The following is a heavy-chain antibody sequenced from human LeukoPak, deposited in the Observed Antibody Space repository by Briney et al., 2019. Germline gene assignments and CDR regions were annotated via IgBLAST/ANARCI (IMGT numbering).Heavy chain of an antibody. CDR1: GFTFSSYE. J-gene: IGHJ4*02. CDR2: ISSSGSTI. D-gene: IGHD6-19*01. CDR3: ARSTVPGTYDY. Sequence: GGSLRLSCAASGFTFSSYEMNWVRQAPGKGLEWVSYISSSGSTIYYADSVKGRFTISRDNSKNSLYLQMNSLRTEDTALYYCARSTVPGTYDYWGQGTLVTVST. V-gene: IGHV3-48*03.